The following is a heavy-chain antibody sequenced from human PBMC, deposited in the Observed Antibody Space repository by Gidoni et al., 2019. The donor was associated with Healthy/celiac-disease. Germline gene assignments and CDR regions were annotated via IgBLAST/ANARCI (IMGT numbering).Heavy chain of an antibody. CDR3: ARHVEVVVSLDLFDY. Sequence: QLQLQESGPGLVKPSETLSLTCTVSGGSISSSSYYWGWIRQPPGKGLEWIGSIYYSGSTYYNPSLKSRVTISVDTSKNQFSLKLSSVTAADTAVYYCARHVEVVVSLDLFDYWGQGTLVTVSS. D-gene: IGHD2-15*01. J-gene: IGHJ4*02. CDR1: GGSISSSSYY. V-gene: IGHV4-39*01. CDR2: IYYSGST.